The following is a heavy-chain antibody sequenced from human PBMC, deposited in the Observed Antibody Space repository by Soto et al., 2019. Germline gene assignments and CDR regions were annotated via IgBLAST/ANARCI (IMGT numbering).Heavy chain of an antibody. CDR1: GGSISSGGYY. CDR3: ARGGPAAMIDNWFDP. CDR2: IYYSGST. V-gene: IGHV4-31*03. D-gene: IGHD2-2*01. J-gene: IGHJ5*02. Sequence: SETLSLTCTVSGGSISSGGYYWSWIRQHPGKGLEWIGYIYYSGSTYYNPSLKSRVTISVDTSKNQFSLKLSSVTAADTAVYYCARGGPAAMIDNWFDPWGQGTLVIVTS.